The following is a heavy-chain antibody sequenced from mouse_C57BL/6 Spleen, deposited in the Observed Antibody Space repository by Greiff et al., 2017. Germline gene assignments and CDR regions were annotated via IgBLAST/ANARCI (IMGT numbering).Heavy chain of an antibody. CDR1: GYTFTSYW. D-gene: IGHD1-1*02. J-gene: IGHJ1*03. CDR2: IHPNSGST. Sequence: QVQLQQPGAELVKPGASVKLSCKASGYTFTSYWMHWVKQRPGQGLEWIGMIHPNSGSTNYNEKFKSKATLTVDKSSSTAYMQLSSLTSEDSAVYDCAPYGSYGGFDVWGTGTTVTVSS. V-gene: IGHV1-64*01. CDR3: APYGSYGGFDV.